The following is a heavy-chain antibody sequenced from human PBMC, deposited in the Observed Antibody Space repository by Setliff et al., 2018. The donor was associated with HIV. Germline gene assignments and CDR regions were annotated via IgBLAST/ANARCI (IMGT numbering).Heavy chain of an antibody. CDR2: ISGTGNVM. Sequence: PGGSLRLSCAGSGFSFSSYEMNWVRQAPGKGLEWVSHISGTGNVMDYADFVKGRFTISRDNARKSLYLEMHSLRAEDTAVYYCASRGYNYGRRPVYFDRWGQGTLVTVSS. J-gene: IGHJ4*02. CDR3: ASRGYNYGRRPVYFDR. V-gene: IGHV3-48*03. D-gene: IGHD5-18*01. CDR1: GFSFSSYE.